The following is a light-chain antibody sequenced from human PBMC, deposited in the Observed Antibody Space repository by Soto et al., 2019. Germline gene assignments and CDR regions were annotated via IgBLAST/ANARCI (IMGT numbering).Light chain of an antibody. V-gene: IGKV1-5*01. J-gene: IGKJ1*01. CDR3: QQYNSYWT. Sequence: DIQMTQSPSTLSASVGERVTVTCRASQSISSWLAWYKQKPGKAPKLLIYDASSLESGVPSRFSGSGSGTEFTLTISSLQPDDFATYYCQQYNSYWTFGQGTKVDIK. CDR1: QSISSW. CDR2: DAS.